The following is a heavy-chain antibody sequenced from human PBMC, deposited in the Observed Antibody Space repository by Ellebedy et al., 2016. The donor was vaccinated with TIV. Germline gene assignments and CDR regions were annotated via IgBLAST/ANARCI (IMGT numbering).Heavy chain of an antibody. CDR3: ARLGRITLFARNPWFDP. CDR2: VYHSGST. V-gene: IGHV4-39*01. CDR1: NGSLSSGGYY. Sequence: SETLSLXXSVSNGSLSSGGYYWACIRQPPGKGLEWIGSVYHSGSTYYTSSLKSRVTISVDSSNNQFSLKLTSVTAADTAVYYCARLGRITLFARNPWFDPWGQGTLVTVSA. J-gene: IGHJ5*02. D-gene: IGHD3-3*01.